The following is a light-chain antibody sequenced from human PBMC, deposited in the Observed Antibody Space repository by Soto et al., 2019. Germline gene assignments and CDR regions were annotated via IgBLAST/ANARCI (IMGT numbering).Light chain of an antibody. CDR1: SSNIGSKT. CDR2: SNN. CDR3: AAWDDSLNGVV. J-gene: IGLJ2*01. Sequence: QSVLTQPPSASGTPGXRVPXXCXGSSSNIGSKTVNWYQQLPGTAPKLLIYSNNQRPSGVPDRFSGSKSGTSASLAISGLQSEDEADYYCAAWDDSLNGVVFGGGTKLTVL. V-gene: IGLV1-44*01.